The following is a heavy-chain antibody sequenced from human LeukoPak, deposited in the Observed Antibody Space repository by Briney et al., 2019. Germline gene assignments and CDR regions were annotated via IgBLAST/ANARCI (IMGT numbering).Heavy chain of an antibody. J-gene: IGHJ3*01. CDR3: AKISPLDYGGKPWALDV. V-gene: IGHV3-23*01. D-gene: IGHD4-23*01. CDR2: INPSGVST. Sequence: GSLRLSCAASAFSFSNYAMTWVRQAPGKGLEWVSGINPSGVSTYYADSVKGRFTLSRDNSKNTLYLQMNRLRAEDTAVYYCAKISPLDYGGKPWALDVWGQGTLVTVSS. CDR1: AFSFSNYA.